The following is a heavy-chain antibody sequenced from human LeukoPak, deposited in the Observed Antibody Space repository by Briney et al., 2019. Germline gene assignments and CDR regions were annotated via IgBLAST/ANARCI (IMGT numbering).Heavy chain of an antibody. V-gene: IGHV3-74*01. J-gene: IGHJ4*02. Sequence: GGSLRLSCAASGFTFSSYLMHWVRQAPGKGLVWVSRINTDGSTTNYADSVKGRFTISRDNAENTVYLQMNSLRAEDTAVYYCARGSPAAVWGQGALVTVPS. D-gene: IGHD6-25*01. CDR1: GFTFSSYL. CDR3: ARGSPAAV. CDR2: INTDGSTT.